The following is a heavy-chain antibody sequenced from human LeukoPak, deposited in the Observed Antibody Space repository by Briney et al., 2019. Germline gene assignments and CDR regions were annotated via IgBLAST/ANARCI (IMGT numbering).Heavy chain of an antibody. CDR1: GFVFSRYG. V-gene: IGHV3-20*04. CDR3: AKDHYCSSTSCSPDY. D-gene: IGHD2-2*01. J-gene: IGHJ4*02. CDR2: ISWNSGSI. Sequence: GGSLRLSCAASGFVFSRYGMSWVRQAPGKGLEWVSGISWNSGSIGYADSVKGRFTISRDNAKNSLYLQMNSLRAEDTAVYYCAKDHYCSSTSCSPDYWGQGTLVTVSS.